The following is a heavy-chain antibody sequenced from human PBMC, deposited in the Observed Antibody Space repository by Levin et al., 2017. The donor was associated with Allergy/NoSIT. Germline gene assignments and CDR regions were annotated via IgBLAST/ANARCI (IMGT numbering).Heavy chain of an antibody. CDR3: ARRVSQSGPTYMVRGVRYFDY. CDR1: GGSFRGYY. V-gene: IGHV4-34*01. D-gene: IGHD3-10*01. Sequence: SQTLSLPCAVYGGSFRGYYWSWIRQPPGKGLEWIGEINHSGSTNYNPSLKSRVTISVDTSKNQFSLKLSSVTAADTAVYYCARRVSQSGPTYMVRGVRYFDYWGQGTLVTVSS. J-gene: IGHJ4*02. CDR2: INHSGST.